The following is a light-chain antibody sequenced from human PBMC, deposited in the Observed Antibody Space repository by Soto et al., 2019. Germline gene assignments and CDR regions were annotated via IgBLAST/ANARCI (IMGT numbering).Light chain of an antibody. CDR2: GNS. V-gene: IGLV1-40*01. J-gene: IGLJ1*01. CDR1: SSNIGAGYD. CDR3: QSYDSRLSGYV. Sequence: QSALTQPPSVSVVPGQRVTISCTRSSSNIGAGYDVHWYQQLPGTAPKLLIYGNSNRPSGVPDRFSGSKSGTSASLAITGLQAEDEADYYCQSYDSRLSGYVFGTGTNVTVL.